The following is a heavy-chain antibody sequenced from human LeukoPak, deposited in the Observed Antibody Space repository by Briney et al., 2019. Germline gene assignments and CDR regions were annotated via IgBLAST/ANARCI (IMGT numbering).Heavy chain of an antibody. J-gene: IGHJ4*02. V-gene: IGHV1-2*02. CDR1: GYRFSDYY. CDR2: VKSNSGGT. CDR3: ARGYCSGGSCYHFDS. D-gene: IGHD2-15*01. Sequence: ASVKVSCKASGYRFSDYYMHWVRQAPGQGLEWMGWVKSNSGGTHYAQNFEGRVTMTRDTSISTAYMELSKLKIDDTALYYCARGYCSGGSCYHFDSWGQGTLVTVSS.